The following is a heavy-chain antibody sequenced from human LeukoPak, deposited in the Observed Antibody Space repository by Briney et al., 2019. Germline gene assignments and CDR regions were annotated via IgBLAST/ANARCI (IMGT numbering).Heavy chain of an antibody. J-gene: IGHJ4*02. D-gene: IGHD6-13*01. V-gene: IGHV3-48*03. CDR3: ARWPIAAAPPVYYFDY. CDR1: GFTFSSYE. Sequence: PGGSLRLSCAASGFTFSSYEMNWVRQAPGKGLEWVSYISSSGSTTSYADSVTGRFTISRDNAKNSLYLQMNSLRAEDTAVYYCARWPIAAAPPVYYFDYWGQGTLVTVSS. CDR2: ISSSGSTT.